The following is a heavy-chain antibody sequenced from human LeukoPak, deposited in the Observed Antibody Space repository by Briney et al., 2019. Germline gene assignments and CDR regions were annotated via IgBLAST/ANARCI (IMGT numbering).Heavy chain of an antibody. Sequence: PGGSLRLSCAASGLTINNNFMGWVRQTPGKGLEWVSLIYSGGSTYSADSVKGRFIISRDNSKNTLHLQMNSLRAEDTAVYYCAKDGNIVVVRDNGMDVWGQGTTVTVSS. D-gene: IGHD2-15*01. CDR1: GLTINNNF. CDR3: AKDGNIVVVRDNGMDV. CDR2: IYSGGST. J-gene: IGHJ6*02. V-gene: IGHV3-66*01.